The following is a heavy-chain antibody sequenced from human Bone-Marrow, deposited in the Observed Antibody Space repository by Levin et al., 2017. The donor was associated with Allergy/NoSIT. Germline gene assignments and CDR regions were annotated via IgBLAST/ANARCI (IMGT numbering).Heavy chain of an antibody. CDR1: GYTFISQW. V-gene: IGHV5-51*01. Sequence: KVSCKTSGYTFISQWIVWVRQVPGKGLEWMGNIYPSDSDIRYSPSFEGRVTISADRSTATSSLQWISLKASDSGMYFCARGFGNNPVIDLWGQGTLITVSS. CDR2: IYPSDSDI. D-gene: IGHD5-24*01. CDR3: ARGFGNNPVIDL. J-gene: IGHJ5*02.